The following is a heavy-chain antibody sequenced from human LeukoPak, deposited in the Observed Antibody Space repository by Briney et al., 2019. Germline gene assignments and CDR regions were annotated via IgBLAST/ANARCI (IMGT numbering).Heavy chain of an antibody. CDR3: ARGIVAARTYGAFDI. CDR1: GGSFSGYF. Sequence: SETLSLTCAVYGGSFSGYFWSWIRQPPGKGLEWIGEINHSGSTNYNPSLKSRVTISVDTSKNQFSLKLSSVTAADTAVYYCARGIVAARTYGAFDIWGQGTMVTVSS. D-gene: IGHD6-6*01. CDR2: INHSGST. V-gene: IGHV4-34*01. J-gene: IGHJ3*02.